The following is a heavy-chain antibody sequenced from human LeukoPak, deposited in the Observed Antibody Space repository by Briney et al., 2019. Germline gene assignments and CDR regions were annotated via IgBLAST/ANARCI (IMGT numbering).Heavy chain of an antibody. CDR1: GFTFTEYW. Sequence: GESLKISCKGSGFTFTEYWIGWVRQMPGKGLEWMGIIYAGGSDTLYSPSFQGQVTISVDRSISTVYLQWSSLKASDTGVYYCPKRRRDGLQSPNWFDPWGQGTLVTVSS. J-gene: IGHJ5*02. CDR3: PKRRRDGLQSPNWFDP. CDR2: IYAGGSDT. V-gene: IGHV5-51*01. D-gene: IGHD4-11*01.